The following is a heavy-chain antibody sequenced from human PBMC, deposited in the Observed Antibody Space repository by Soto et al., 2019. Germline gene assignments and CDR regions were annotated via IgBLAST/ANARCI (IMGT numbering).Heavy chain of an antibody. V-gene: IGHV3-30-3*01. Sequence: QVQLVESGGGVVQPGRSLRLSCAASGFTFSSYAMHWVRQAPGKGLEWVAVISYDGSNKYYADSVKGRFTISRDNSKNTMYLQMNSLRAEVTAVYYCARLAVGATGYYYCGMDVWGEGTTVTVSS. CDR2: ISYDGSNK. D-gene: IGHD1-26*01. CDR3: ARLAVGATGYYYCGMDV. J-gene: IGHJ6*04. CDR1: GFTFSSYA.